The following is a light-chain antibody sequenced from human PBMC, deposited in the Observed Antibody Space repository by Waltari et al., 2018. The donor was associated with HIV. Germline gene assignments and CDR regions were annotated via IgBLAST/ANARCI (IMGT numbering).Light chain of an antibody. J-gene: IGLJ2*01. Sequence: QSALTQPASVSGSPGQSITISCTGTSRDVGGYNYVSWYQQPPGKAPKLMIYEVSMRPSGVSSRFSGSKSGNTASLTISGLQAEDEADYYCSSYTSSSTLDVVFGGGTKLTVL. CDR3: SSYTSSSTLDVV. CDR1: SRDVGGYNY. CDR2: EVS. V-gene: IGLV2-14*01.